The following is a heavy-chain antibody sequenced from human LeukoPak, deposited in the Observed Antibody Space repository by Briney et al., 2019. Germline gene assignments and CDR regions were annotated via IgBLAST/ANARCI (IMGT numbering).Heavy chain of an antibody. CDR2: ISYDGSNK. V-gene: IGHV3-30*04. CDR1: GFTFSSYA. J-gene: IGHJ4*02. D-gene: IGHD3-10*01. Sequence: GGSLRLSCAASGFTFSSYAMHWVRQAPGKGLEWVAAISYDGSNKYYADSVKGRFTISRDNSKNTLYLQMNSLRAEDTAVYYCARDFMVRGDLTYYFDYWGQGTLVTVSS. CDR3: ARDFMVRGDLTYYFDY.